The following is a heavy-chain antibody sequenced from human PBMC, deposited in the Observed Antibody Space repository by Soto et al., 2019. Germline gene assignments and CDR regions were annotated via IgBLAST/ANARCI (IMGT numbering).Heavy chain of an antibody. J-gene: IGHJ3*02. CDR1: GFTFSSYA. CDR3: ARVYDYVWGTKGAIDI. V-gene: IGHV3-30-3*01. CDR2: ISYDGSNK. Sequence: GGSLRLSCAASGFTFSSYAMHWVRQAPGKGLEWVAVISYDGSNKYYADSVKGRFTISRDNSKNTLYLQMNSLRAEDTAVYYCARVYDYVWGTKGAIDIWGQGTMVTVSS. D-gene: IGHD3-16*01.